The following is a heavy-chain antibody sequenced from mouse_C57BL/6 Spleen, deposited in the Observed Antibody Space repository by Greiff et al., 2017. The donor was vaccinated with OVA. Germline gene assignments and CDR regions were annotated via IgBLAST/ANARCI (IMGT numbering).Heavy chain of an antibody. CDR3: TLTAQATHDY. Sequence: EVQVVESGGGLVQPGGSMKLSCAASGFTFSDAWMDWVRQSPEKGLEWVAEIRNKANNHATYYAESVKGRFTISRDDSKSSVYLQMNSLRAEDTGIYYCTLTAQATHDYWGQGTTLTVSS. D-gene: IGHD3-2*02. J-gene: IGHJ2*01. CDR2: IRNKANNHAT. V-gene: IGHV6-6*01. CDR1: GFTFSDAW.